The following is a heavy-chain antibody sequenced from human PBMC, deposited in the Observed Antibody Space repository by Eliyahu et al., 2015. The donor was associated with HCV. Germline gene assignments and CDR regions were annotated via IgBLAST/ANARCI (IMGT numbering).Heavy chain of an antibody. CDR1: GFTFSXFG. V-gene: IGHV3-30*18. CDR3: ANDLSGQYYYGSGSYNYYGMDV. D-gene: IGHD3-10*01. Sequence: QVQLVESGGGVVQPGRSLRLSCAASGFTFSXFGXXWVRQXPGKGLEGVAXISYDGNNEYYADSVKGRFTISRDNSKHTLYLQMNSLRAEDTAVYYCANDLSGQYYYGSGSYNYYGMDVWGQGTTVTVSS. J-gene: IGHJ6*02. CDR2: ISYDGNNE.